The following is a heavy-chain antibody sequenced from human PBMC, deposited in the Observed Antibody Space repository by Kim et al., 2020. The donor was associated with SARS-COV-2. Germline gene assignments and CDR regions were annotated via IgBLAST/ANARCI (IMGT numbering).Heavy chain of an antibody. Sequence: ASVKVSSKASGYTFTSYAMNWVRQAPGQGLEWMGWINTNTGNPTYAQGFTGRFVFSLDTSVSTAYLQISSLKAEDTAVYYCATQIGSSSWYFTGAFDIWGQGTMVTVSS. J-gene: IGHJ3*02. V-gene: IGHV7-4-1*02. CDR1: GYTFTSYA. CDR3: ATQIGSSSWYFTGAFDI. D-gene: IGHD6-13*01. CDR2: INTNTGNP.